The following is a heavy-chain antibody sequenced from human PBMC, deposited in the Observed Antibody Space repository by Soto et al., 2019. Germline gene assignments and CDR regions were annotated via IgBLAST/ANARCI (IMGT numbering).Heavy chain of an antibody. D-gene: IGHD7-27*01. Sequence: EVQLVESGGGLVQPGGSLRLSCATSGFILSDCAMNWVRQAPGKGLEWVSYISSSSVIDYADSVKGRFTVSRDNARNSLYLQMNRLRAEDTAVYYCARDLSWGSNWYYYMDVWGKGTTVTVSS. CDR2: ISSSSVI. CDR3: ARDLSWGSNWYYYMDV. V-gene: IGHV3-48*01. CDR1: GFILSDCA. J-gene: IGHJ6*03.